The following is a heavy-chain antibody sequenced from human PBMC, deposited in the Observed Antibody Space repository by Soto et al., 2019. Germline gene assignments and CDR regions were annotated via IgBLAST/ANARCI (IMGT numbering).Heavy chain of an antibody. V-gene: IGHV3-49*03. D-gene: IGHD1-1*01. J-gene: IGHJ6*02. Sequence: PGGSLRLSCTASGFTFGDYAMSWFRQAPGKGLEWVGFIRSKAYGGTTEYAASVKGRFTISRDDSKSIAYLQMNSLKTEDTAVYYCTRGQGYNYYYYGMEVWGQGTTVTVSS. CDR2: IRSKAYGGTT. CDR3: TRGQGYNYYYYGMEV. CDR1: GFTFGDYA.